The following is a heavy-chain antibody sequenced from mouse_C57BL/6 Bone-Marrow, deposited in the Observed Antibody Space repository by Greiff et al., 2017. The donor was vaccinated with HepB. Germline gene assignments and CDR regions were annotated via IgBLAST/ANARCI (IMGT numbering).Heavy chain of an antibody. J-gene: IGHJ4*01. Sequence: QVQLQQSGAELVRPGTSVKMSCKASGYTFTNYWIGWAKQRPGHGLEWIGDIYTGGGYTNYNEKLKGKATLTADKSSRTAYMQFSSLTSEDSAIYYCARVPLRGYAMDYWGQGTSVTVSS. CDR3: ARVPLRGYAMDY. CDR2: IYTGGGYT. CDR1: GYTFTNYW. V-gene: IGHV1-63*01. D-gene: IGHD1-1*01.